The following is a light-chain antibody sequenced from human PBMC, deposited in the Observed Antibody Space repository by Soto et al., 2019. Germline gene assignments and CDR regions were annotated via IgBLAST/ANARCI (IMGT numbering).Light chain of an antibody. CDR1: NIGDKR. J-gene: IGLJ1*01. CDR2: YDS. Sequence: SYELTQPPSVSVAPEKTTKITCGGNNIGDKRVHWYRQKPGQAPVLLISYDSDRPSGIPERFSGSKSGNTATLTISRVEAGDEADYYCQVWDIMTDNYVFGGGTKLTVL. CDR3: QVWDIMTDNYV. V-gene: IGLV3-21*04.